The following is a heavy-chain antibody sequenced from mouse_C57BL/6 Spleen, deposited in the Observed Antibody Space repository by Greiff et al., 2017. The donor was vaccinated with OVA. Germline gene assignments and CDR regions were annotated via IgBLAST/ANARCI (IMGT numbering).Heavy chain of an antibody. CDR3: ARSYYSNYTFAY. D-gene: IGHD2-5*01. CDR2: IYPRSGNT. V-gene: IGHV1-81*01. Sequence: VQLQQSGAELARPGASVKLSCKASGYTFTSYGISWVKQRTGKGLEWIGEIYPRSGNTYYNEKFKGKATLTADKSSSTAYMELRSLTSEASAVYFCARSYYSNYTFAYWGQGTLVTVSA. J-gene: IGHJ3*01. CDR1: GYTFTSYG.